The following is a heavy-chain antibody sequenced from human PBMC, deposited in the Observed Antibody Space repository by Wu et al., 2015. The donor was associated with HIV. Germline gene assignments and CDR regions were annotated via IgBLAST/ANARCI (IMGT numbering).Heavy chain of an antibody. V-gene: IGHV1-2*02. CDR3: TKDYGIVGSTLPEYFQH. CDR1: GGTFTTYA. J-gene: IGHJ1*01. D-gene: IGHD1-26*01. Sequence: QVQLVQSGAEVKKPASSVKVSCKASGGTFTTYAISWVRQAPGQGLEWMGWINPNSGGSKSPQKFQGRVTMTRDTSVSTVYLELTRLKFDDTAIYYCTKDYGIVGSTLPEYFQHWGQGTRGHRLL. CDR2: INPNSGGS.